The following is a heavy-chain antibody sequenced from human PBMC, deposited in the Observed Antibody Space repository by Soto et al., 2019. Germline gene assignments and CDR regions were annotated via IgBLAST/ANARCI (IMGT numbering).Heavy chain of an antibody. CDR1: GGSISSYY. Sequence: SETLSLTCTVSGGSISSYYWSWIRQPAGKGLEWIGRIYTSGSTNYNPSLKSRVTMSVDTSKNQFSLKLSSVTAADTAVYYCARDAGGLIAAALALDYWGQGTLVTVS. CDR2: IYTSGST. V-gene: IGHV4-4*07. J-gene: IGHJ4*02. D-gene: IGHD6-13*01. CDR3: ARDAGGLIAAALALDY.